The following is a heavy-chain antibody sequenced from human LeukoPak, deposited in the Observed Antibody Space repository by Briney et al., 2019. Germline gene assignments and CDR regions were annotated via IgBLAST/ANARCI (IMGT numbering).Heavy chain of an antibody. V-gene: IGHV4-59*01. D-gene: IGHD3-10*01. CDR1: GGSISSYY. CDR3: ARGGYGSLTFDY. J-gene: IGHJ4*02. CDR2: IYYSGTT. Sequence: SETLSLTCTVSGGSISSYYWSWIRQPPGEGLEWIGYIYYSGTTKYNSSLKSRVTISVDTSKNQFSLKLSSVTAADTAVYYCARGGYGSLTFDYWGQGTLVTVSS.